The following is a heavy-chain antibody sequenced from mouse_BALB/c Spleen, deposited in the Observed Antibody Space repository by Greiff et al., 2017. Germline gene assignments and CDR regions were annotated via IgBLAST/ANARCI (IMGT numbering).Heavy chain of an antibody. J-gene: IGHJ3*01. D-gene: IGHD2-3*01. CDR2: ISSGGSYT. Sequence: EVHLVESGGGLVKPGGSLKLSCAASGFTFSSYTMSWVRQTPEKRLEWVATISSGGSYTYYPDSVKGRFTISRDNAKNTLYLQMSSLKSEDTAMYYCTREGNDGYLWFADWGQGTLVTVSA. V-gene: IGHV5-6-4*01. CDR3: TREGNDGYLWFAD. CDR1: GFTFSSYT.